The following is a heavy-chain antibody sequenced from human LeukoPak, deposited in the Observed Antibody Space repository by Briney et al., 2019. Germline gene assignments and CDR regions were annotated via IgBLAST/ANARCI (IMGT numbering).Heavy chain of an antibody. Sequence: PSETLSLTCAVYGGSFSGYYWSWIRQPPGKGLEWIGEINHSGSTNYNPSLKSRVTISVDTSKNQFSLKLSSVTAADTAVYYCARHGSGSYQSYYYYYMDVWGKGTTVTISS. D-gene: IGHD3-10*01. J-gene: IGHJ6*03. CDR3: ARHGSGSYQSYYYYYMDV. CDR2: INHSGST. CDR1: GGSFSGYY. V-gene: IGHV4-34*01.